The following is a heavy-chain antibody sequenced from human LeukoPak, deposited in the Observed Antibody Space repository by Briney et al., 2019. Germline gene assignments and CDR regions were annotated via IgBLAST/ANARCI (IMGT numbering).Heavy chain of an antibody. V-gene: IGHV4-4*02. CDR1: GGSVASTNW. CDR3: AREGGFYRPLDY. D-gene: IGHD3-3*01. Sequence: SETLSLTCGVSGGSVASTNWWTWVRQPPGKGLEWIGEVHLDGTTNYNPSLKSRLTMSVDLSENHISLTLTSVTAADTAVYYCAREGGFYRPLDYSGQGTLVTVSS. CDR2: VHLDGTT. J-gene: IGHJ4*02.